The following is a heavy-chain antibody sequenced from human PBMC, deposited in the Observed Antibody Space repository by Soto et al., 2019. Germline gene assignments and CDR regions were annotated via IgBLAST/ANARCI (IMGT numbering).Heavy chain of an antibody. V-gene: IGHV4-34*01. D-gene: IGHD6-19*01. Sequence: SETLSLTCAFYGESFIGYIWTWIRQTTGKGLQWIGQINHSGSASYNPSLKSRVTISVHTSNSQFSLELSSVTAADTAVYYCARGLITGSHYSGGWYYFDSWGQGTQVTVSS. CDR2: INHSGSA. CDR3: ARGLITGSHYSGGWYYFDS. J-gene: IGHJ4*02. CDR1: GESFIGYI.